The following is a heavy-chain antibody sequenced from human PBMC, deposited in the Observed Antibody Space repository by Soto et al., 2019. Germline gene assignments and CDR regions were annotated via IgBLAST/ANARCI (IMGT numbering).Heavy chain of an antibody. D-gene: IGHD3-3*01. CDR2: INPSDGST. J-gene: IGHJ3*02. CDR3: ARVLRLSLGAFDI. Sequence: ASVKVSCKASGYTFTSYYMHWLRQAPGQGLEWMGIINPSDGSTGYAQRFQGRVTMTRDTSTSTVYMELSSLRSEDTAVYYCARVLRLSLGAFDIWGQGTMVTVSS. V-gene: IGHV1-46*01. CDR1: GYTFTSYY.